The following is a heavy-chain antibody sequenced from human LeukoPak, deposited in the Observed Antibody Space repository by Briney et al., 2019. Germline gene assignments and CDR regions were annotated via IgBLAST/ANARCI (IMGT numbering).Heavy chain of an antibody. V-gene: IGHV1-69*04. CDR3: ARGSPARFYFDL. Sequence: GASAKVSCKASGGTFSTSAINWVRQAPGQGLEWMGRIIPVLGIRDYAQHLQGRVTITADKSTNTAYMEMSSLRSDDTAMYYCARGSPARFYFDLWGQGTLVTVSS. CDR2: IIPVLGIR. CDR1: GGTFSTSA. D-gene: IGHD6-6*01. J-gene: IGHJ4*02.